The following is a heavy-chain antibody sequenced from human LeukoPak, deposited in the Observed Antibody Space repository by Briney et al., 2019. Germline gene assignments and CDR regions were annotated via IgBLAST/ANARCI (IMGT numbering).Heavy chain of an antibody. V-gene: IGHV3-30*02. CDR2: IRYDGSNK. D-gene: IGHD4-23*01. J-gene: IGHJ4*02. Sequence: GGSLRLSCAASGFTFSSYGMHWVRQAPGKGLEWVAFIRYDGSNKYYADSVKGRFTISRDNSKNTLYLQMNSLRAEDTAVYYCVRRAGGYSHPYDYWGQGTLVTVSS. CDR3: VRRAGGYSHPYDY. CDR1: GFTFSSYG.